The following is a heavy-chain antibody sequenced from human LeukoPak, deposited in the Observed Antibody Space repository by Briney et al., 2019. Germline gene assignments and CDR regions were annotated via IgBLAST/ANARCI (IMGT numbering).Heavy chain of an antibody. Sequence: SQTLSLTCTVSGGSISSGGYYWSWIRQHPGKGLEWIGYIYYSGSTYYNPSLKSRVTISVDTSKNQFSLKLSSVTAADTAVYYCARGVVVPAAQGRVFDYWGQGTLVTVSS. D-gene: IGHD2-2*01. CDR3: ARGVVVPAAQGRVFDY. CDR1: GGSISSGGYY. V-gene: IGHV4-31*03. CDR2: IYYSGST. J-gene: IGHJ4*02.